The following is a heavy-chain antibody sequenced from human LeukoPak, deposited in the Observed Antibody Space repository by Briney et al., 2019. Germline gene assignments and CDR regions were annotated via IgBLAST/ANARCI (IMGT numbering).Heavy chain of an antibody. J-gene: IGHJ4*02. CDR1: GFNFEDYG. Sequence: GGSLRLSCVTSGFNFEDYGMSWVRQAPGKGLEWVANIKQDGSEKYYVDSVKGRFTISRDNAKNSLYLQMNSLRAEDTAVYYCARDLGSGWTFAEFDYWGQGTLVTVSS. CDR2: IKQDGSEK. CDR3: ARDLGSGWTFAEFDY. D-gene: IGHD6-19*01. V-gene: IGHV3-7*01.